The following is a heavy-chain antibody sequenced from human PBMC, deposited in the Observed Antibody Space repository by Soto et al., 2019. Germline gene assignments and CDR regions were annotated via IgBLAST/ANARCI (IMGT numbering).Heavy chain of an antibody. J-gene: IGHJ6*02. Sequence: ASVKVSCKASGYTFTGYYMHWVRQAPGQGLEWMGIINPSGGSTSYAQKFQGRVTMARDTSTSTVYMELSSLRSEDTAVYYCARELVAGYYSYYGKDVWGQGTTVTVSS. D-gene: IGHD2-15*01. V-gene: IGHV1-46*01. CDR1: GYTFTGYY. CDR2: INPSGGST. CDR3: ARELVAGYYSYYGKDV.